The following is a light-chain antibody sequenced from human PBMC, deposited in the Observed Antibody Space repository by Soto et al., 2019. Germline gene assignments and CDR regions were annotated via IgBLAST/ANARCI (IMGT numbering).Light chain of an antibody. CDR3: SSYTSSSTVV. V-gene: IGLV2-14*03. Sequence: QSALTQPASVSGSPGQSITISCTGTSRDVGGYIYVSWYQHHPGKAPKLMIYDVSNRTSGDSNRVAGSKSGNTASLTISGLQAEDEADYYCSSYTSSSTVVFGGGTKLTVL. CDR2: DVS. CDR1: SRDVGGYIY. J-gene: IGLJ2*01.